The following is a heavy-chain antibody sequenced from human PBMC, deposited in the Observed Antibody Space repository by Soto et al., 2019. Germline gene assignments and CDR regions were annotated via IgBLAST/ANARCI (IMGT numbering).Heavy chain of an antibody. J-gene: IGHJ4*02. CDR1: GFTFSSYA. V-gene: IGHV3-23*01. CDR3: AKKQAAGITYYFHY. Sequence: GGSLRLSCAASGFTFSSYAMSWVRQAPGKGLQWVSGISGGGSSTYYADSVKGRFTISRDNSKNTLYLQMNSLRAEDTAVYYCAKKQAAGITYYFHYCGQGTMVTVYS. D-gene: IGHD6-13*01. CDR2: ISGGGSST.